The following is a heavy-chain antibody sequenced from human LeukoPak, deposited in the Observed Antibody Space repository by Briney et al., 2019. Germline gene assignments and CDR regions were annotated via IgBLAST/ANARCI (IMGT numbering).Heavy chain of an antibody. D-gene: IGHD6-19*01. CDR2: IYPGDSDT. J-gene: IGHJ4*02. Sequence: GESLKISCKGSGYSFTSYWIGWVRQMPGKGLEWMGIIYPGDSDTRYSPSFQGQVTISADKSISTAYLQWSSLKASDTAMYYCTRLGIAVAYEGYYFDYWGQGTLVTVSS. CDR3: TRLGIAVAYEGYYFDY. CDR1: GYSFTSYW. V-gene: IGHV5-51*01.